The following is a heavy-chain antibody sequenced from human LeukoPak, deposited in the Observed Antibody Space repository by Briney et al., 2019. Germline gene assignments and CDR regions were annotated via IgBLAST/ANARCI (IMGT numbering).Heavy chain of an antibody. D-gene: IGHD4-17*01. V-gene: IGHV3-43*02. J-gene: IGHJ4*02. CDR3: AKVPDYGDFIFDY. CDR1: GFTFDDYA. CDR2: ISGDGTRT. Sequence: GGTLRLSCAASGFTFDDYAMPWVPHPPGKGLEGVSLISGDGTRTYYADSVKGRFTISRDNSKSSLYLQMNSLRTADTALYYGAKVPDYGDFIFDYWGQGTLVTVSS.